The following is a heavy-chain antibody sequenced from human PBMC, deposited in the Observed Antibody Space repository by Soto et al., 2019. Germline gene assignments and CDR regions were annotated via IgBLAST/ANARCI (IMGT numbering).Heavy chain of an antibody. CDR2: IYYSGST. V-gene: IGHV4-59*08. CDR1: GGSISSYY. CDR3: ARTIYCSGGSCYLGYFDY. D-gene: IGHD2-15*01. Sequence: PSETLSLTCTVSGGSISSYYWSWIRQPPGKELEWIGYIYYSGSTNYNPSLKSRVTISVDTSKNQFSLKLSSVTAADTAVYYCARTIYCSGGSCYLGYFDYWGQGTLVTVSS. J-gene: IGHJ4*02.